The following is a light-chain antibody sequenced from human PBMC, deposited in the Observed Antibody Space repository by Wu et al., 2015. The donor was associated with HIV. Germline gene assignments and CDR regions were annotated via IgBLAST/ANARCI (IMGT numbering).Light chain of an antibody. J-gene: IGKJ4*01. CDR1: QSISSW. Sequence: DIQMTQSPSTLSASVGDRVTIPCRASQSISSWLAWYQQKPGKAPKLLIYKASSLESGVPSRFSGSGSGTEFTLTISSLQPEDVATYYCQKYNSAPLTFGGGTKVEIK. CDR2: KAS. V-gene: IGKV1-5*03. CDR3: QKYNSAPLT.